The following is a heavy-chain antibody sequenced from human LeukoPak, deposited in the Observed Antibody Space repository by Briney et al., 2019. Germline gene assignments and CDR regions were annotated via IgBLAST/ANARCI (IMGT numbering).Heavy chain of an antibody. J-gene: IGHJ6*02. CDR1: GFTLSSYV. CDR3: AKDRDPRLWYYYGMDV. D-gene: IGHD2-21*01. V-gene: IGHV3-23*01. Sequence: GGSLRLSCSASGFTLSSYVMSWVRQAPGKGLEWVSAISGSGGTTYYADSVRGRFTISRDNSKDTLYLQMNSLRAEDTAVYYCAKDRDPRLWYYYGMDVWGQGTTVTVSS. CDR2: ISGSGGTT.